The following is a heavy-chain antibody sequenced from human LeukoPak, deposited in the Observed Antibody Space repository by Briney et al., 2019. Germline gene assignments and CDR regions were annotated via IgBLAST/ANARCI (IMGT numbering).Heavy chain of an antibody. D-gene: IGHD5-12*01. CDR2: ISPYNGNT. CDR3: ARNVGYHPKPDY. V-gene: IGHV1-18*01. CDR1: GYTFTNYG. J-gene: IGHJ4*02. Sequence: ASVKVSCKASGYTFTNYGISWVRQAPGQGLEWMGWISPYNGNTKYSQKFQGRVTMTTDTSTSIAYMELRSLRSDDTAVYYCARNVGYHPKPDYWGQGTLVTVSS.